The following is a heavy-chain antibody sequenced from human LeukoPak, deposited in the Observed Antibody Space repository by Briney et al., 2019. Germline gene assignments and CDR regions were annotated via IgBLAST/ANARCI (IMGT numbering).Heavy chain of an antibody. D-gene: IGHD3-16*01. J-gene: IGHJ6*04. Sequence: SVKASCKASGHTFTGYYMHWVRQAPGQGLEWMGWINPNSGCTNYAQKFQGWVTMTRDTSISTAYMALSRLRSDDTAVYYCARALSPFDYYYGMDVWGKGTTVTVSS. CDR2: INPNSGCT. V-gene: IGHV1-2*04. CDR1: GHTFTGYY. CDR3: ARALSPFDYYYGMDV.